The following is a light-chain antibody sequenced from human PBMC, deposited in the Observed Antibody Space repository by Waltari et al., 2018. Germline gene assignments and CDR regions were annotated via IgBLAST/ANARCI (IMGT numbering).Light chain of an antibody. V-gene: IGLV3-25*03. CDR2: KGN. CDR3: QSTDNSNTYLYWM. J-gene: IGLJ3*02. Sequence: SYDLTQPPSVSVSPGQTARIPCSGDTLTKQYAYWYQQKPGQAPVLVIYKGNERPSGNPERFSGSSSGTTVTLTISGVQAEDEADYYCQSTDNSNTYLYWMFGGGTKLTVL. CDR1: TLTKQY.